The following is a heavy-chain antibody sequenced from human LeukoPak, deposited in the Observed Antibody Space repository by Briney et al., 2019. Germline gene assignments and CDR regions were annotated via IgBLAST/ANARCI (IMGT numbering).Heavy chain of an antibody. J-gene: IGHJ4*02. V-gene: IGHV1-69*05. Sequence: SVRVSCKASGGTFSSYAISWVRQAPGQGLEWMGGIIPIFGTANYAQKFQGRVTITTDESTSTAYMELSSLRSEDTAVYYCARVENYYDSSGSPDYWGQGTLVTVSS. CDR1: GGTFSSYA. D-gene: IGHD3-22*01. CDR2: IIPIFGTA. CDR3: ARVENYYDSSGSPDY.